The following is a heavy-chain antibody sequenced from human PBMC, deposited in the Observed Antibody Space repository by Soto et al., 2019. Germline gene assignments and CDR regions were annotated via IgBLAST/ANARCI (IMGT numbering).Heavy chain of an antibody. D-gene: IGHD3-22*01. V-gene: IGHV3-23*01. CDR2: LSDSVGTT. CDR3: AKHLIGGRLQSPFDL. J-gene: IGHJ4*02. Sequence: XGSLRLSCAVSGFSFGTYTVNWVRQAPGMGLEWVSGLSDSVGTTHYAYSVKGRFTISRDKSKNTLYLQMNNLRAEDTAVYYCAKHLIGGRLQSPFDLWGQGNQVTVSS. CDR1: GFSFGTYT.